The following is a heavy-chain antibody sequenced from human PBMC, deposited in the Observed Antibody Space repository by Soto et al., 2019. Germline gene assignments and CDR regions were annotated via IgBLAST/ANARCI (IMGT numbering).Heavy chain of an antibody. CDR2: IIPIFGTA. CDR1: GGTFSSYA. D-gene: IGHD3-10*01. J-gene: IGHJ5*02. Sequence: QVQLVQSGAEVKKPGSSVKVSCKASGGTFSSYAISWVRQAPGQGLEWMGGIIPIFGTANYAQKFQGRVTITADESTSTAYMELSSLRSEDTAAYYCARDITMVRGVIIPRFDPWGQGTLVTVSS. CDR3: ARDITMVRGVIIPRFDP. V-gene: IGHV1-69*01.